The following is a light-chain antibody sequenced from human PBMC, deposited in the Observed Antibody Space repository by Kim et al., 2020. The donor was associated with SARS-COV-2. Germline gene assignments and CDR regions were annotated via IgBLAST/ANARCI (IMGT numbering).Light chain of an antibody. J-gene: IGKJ5*01. V-gene: IGKV3-11*01. CDR1: QSVRTY. CDR2: DAS. Sequence: SLSPGERATLSCRASQSVRTYLAWYQQKPGQAPRLLIYDASNRATGIPAMFSGSGSGTDFTLTISSLEPEDFAVYYCQQRGNWPTFGQGTRLEIK. CDR3: QQRGNWPT.